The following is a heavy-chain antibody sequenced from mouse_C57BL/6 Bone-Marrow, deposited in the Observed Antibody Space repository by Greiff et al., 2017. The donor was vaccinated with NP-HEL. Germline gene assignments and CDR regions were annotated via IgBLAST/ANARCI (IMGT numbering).Heavy chain of an antibody. J-gene: IGHJ4*01. CDR2: ISYDGSN. Sequence: DVKLQESGPGLVKPSQSLSLTCSVTGYSITSGYYWNWIRQFPGNKLEWMGYISYDGSNNYNPSLKNRISITRDTSKNQFFLKLNSVTTEDTATYYCAKLGRAMDYWGQGTSVTVSS. D-gene: IGHD4-1*01. V-gene: IGHV3-6*01. CDR1: GYSITSGYY. CDR3: AKLGRAMDY.